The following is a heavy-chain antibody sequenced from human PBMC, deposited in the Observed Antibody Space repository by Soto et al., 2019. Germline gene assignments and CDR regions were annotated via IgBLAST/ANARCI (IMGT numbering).Heavy chain of an antibody. J-gene: IGHJ3*02. CDR1: GGSISSYY. CDR3: ARRYGWAFDI. D-gene: IGHD3-16*01. CDR2: IYYSGST. V-gene: IGHV4-59*08. Sequence: PSEPLSLTFTFSGGSISSYYWSWIRQPPGKGLEWIGYIYYSGSTNYDPSLKSRVTISVDTSKNQFSLKLSSVTAADTAVYYCARRYGWAFDIWGQGTMVT.